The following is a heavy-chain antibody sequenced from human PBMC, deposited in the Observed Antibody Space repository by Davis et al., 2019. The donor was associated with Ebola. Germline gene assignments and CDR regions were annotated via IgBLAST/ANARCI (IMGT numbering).Heavy chain of an antibody. V-gene: IGHV4-34*01. CDR3: AGQIVVVVAASYYYYGMDV. CDR1: GGSFSGYY. D-gene: IGHD2-15*01. Sequence: GSLRLSCAVYGGSFSGYYWSWIRQPPGKGLEWIGEINHSGSTNYNPSLKSRVTISVDTSKNQFSLKLSSVTAADTAVYYCAGQIVVVVAASYYYYGMDVWGQGTTVTVSS. CDR2: INHSGST. J-gene: IGHJ6*02.